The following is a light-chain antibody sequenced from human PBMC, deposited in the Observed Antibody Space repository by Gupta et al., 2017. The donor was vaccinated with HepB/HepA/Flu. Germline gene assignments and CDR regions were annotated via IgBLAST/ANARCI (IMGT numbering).Light chain of an antibody. V-gene: IGKV3-11*01. CDR1: QSVSSY. CDR2: DAS. CDR3: QQRSNWPPNT. J-gene: IGKJ4*01. Sequence: DIVLTQSPATLSLSPGERATLSCRASQSVSSYLAWYQQKPGQAPRLLIYDASNRATGIPARFSGSGYGTDFTLTISSLEPEDFAGYYCQQRSNWPPNTFGGGTKVEIK.